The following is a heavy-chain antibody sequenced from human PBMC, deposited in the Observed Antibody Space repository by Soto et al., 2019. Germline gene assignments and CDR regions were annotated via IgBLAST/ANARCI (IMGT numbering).Heavy chain of an antibody. CDR3: ARYYFDSSGYSNWFDP. CDR1: GGSITSGAYY. CDR2: IHYSGRT. V-gene: IGHV4-31*11. D-gene: IGHD3-22*01. Sequence: SETLSLTCAVSGGSITSGAYYWTWIRQHPGKGLEWIAYIHYSGRTYYNPSLKSRVTISVDTSNNQFSLKLSSVTAADTAVYYCARYYFDSSGYSNWFDPWGQGTLVTVS. J-gene: IGHJ5*02.